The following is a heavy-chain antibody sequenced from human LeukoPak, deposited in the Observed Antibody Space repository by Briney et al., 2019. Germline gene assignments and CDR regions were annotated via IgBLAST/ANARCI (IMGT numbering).Heavy chain of an antibody. Sequence: GASVKVSCKASGYTFTSYGISWVRQAPGQGLEWMGWISAYNGNTNYAQKLQGRVTMTTDTSTSTAYMELRSLRSDDTAVYYCEKGIAVDGTYYYYMDVWGKGTTVTISS. J-gene: IGHJ6*03. D-gene: IGHD6-13*01. CDR3: EKGIAVDGTYYYYMDV. V-gene: IGHV1-18*01. CDR2: ISAYNGNT. CDR1: GYTFTSYG.